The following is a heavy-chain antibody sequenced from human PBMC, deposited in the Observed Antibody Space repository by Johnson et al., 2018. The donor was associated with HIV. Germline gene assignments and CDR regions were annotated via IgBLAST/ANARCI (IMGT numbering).Heavy chain of an antibody. D-gene: IGHD2-8*02. J-gene: IGHJ3*02. Sequence: QVQLVESGGGLVKPGGSLRLSCAASGFTFSDYYMSWIRQAPGKGLEWISYISSSGNTIYYTDSVKGRFTISRDNAKNSLYLQMNSLRAEDTAVYYCAKDQYCTGGVCYSGAFDIWGQGTMVTVSS. CDR2: ISSSGNTI. CDR3: AKDQYCTGGVCYSGAFDI. CDR1: GFTFSDYY. V-gene: IGHV3-11*04.